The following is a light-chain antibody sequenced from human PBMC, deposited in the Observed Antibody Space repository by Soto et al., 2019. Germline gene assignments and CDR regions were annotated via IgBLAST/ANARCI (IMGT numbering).Light chain of an antibody. J-gene: IGLJ1*01. CDR1: NSDVGSYNL. CDR3: CSYAGSSTYV. Sequence: QSALTQPASVSGSPGQSITIYCTGTNSDVGSYNLVSWYQQHPGKAPKVMIYEVSKRPSGVPNRFSGSKSGNTASLTISGLQAEDEADYYCCSYAGSSTYVFGTGTKLTVL. CDR2: EVS. V-gene: IGLV2-23*02.